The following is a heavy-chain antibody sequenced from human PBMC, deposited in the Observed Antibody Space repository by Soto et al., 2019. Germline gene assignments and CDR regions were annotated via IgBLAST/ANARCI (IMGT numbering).Heavy chain of an antibody. CDR3: ATIGSGSNPPDY. J-gene: IGHJ4*02. CDR2: ISAYNGNT. Sequence: SLKVSCKASGYTFTSYGISWVRQAPGQGLEWMGWISAYNGNTNYAQKLQGRVTMTTDTSTSTAYMDLRSLRSDDTAVYYCATIGSGSNPPDYWGQGTLVTVSS. CDR1: GYTFTSYG. D-gene: IGHD6-19*01. V-gene: IGHV1-18*01.